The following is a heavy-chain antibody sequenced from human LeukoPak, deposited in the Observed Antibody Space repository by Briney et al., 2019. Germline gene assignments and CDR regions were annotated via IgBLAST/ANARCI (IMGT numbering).Heavy chain of an antibody. D-gene: IGHD4-17*01. CDR1: GVSFTSDY. Sequence: SETLSLTCSVSGVSFTSDYWTWIRQQSPGKGLEWIGYIFFTGTTNYNPSLRSRATISVDTSKKQFSLRLTSVTVADTAVYYCARLRGGDYNDVFDLWGQGTLVTVSS. J-gene: IGHJ3*01. V-gene: IGHV4-59*08. CDR2: IFFTGTT. CDR3: ARLRGGDYNDVFDL.